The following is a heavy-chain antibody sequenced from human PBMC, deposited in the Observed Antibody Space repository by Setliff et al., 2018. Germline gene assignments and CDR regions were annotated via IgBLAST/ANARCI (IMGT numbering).Heavy chain of an antibody. J-gene: IGHJ4*02. CDR2: IKQDGSEK. V-gene: IGHV3-7*01. CDR3: ARDQGSYGYRAFDF. CDR1: GFSFSIFW. Sequence: GGSLRLSCAGSGFSFSIFWMSWVRQAPGKGLEWVATIKQDGSEKFYVDSVRGRFTISRDNAKNSLYLQMDSLRVEDTAMYFCARDQGSYGYRAFDFWGQGTLVTVSS. D-gene: IGHD5-18*01.